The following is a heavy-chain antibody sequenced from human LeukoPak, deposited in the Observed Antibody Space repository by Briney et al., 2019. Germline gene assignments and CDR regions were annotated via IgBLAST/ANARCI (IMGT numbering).Heavy chain of an antibody. CDR2: VYYSGST. D-gene: IGHD3-10*01. CDR1: SGSISSYY. CDR3: ARHEKLGQFDY. J-gene: IGHJ4*02. V-gene: IGHV4-59*08. Sequence: ASETLSLTCTVSSGSISSYYWSWIRQPPGRGLEWIGYVYYSGSTNYDPSLKSRVTISVDTSKNQFSLKLSSVTAADTAVYYCARHEKLGQFDYWGQGTLVTVSS.